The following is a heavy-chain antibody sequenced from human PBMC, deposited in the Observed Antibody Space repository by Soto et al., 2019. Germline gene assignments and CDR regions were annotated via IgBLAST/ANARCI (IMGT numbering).Heavy chain of an antibody. CDR3: ARGRRQLVRGFDY. D-gene: IGHD6-13*01. V-gene: IGHV4-34*01. CDR2: TTHSGST. CDR1: GGSFSGYY. J-gene: IGHJ4*02. Sequence: QVQLQQWGAGLLKPSETLSLTCAVYGGSFSGYYWSWIRQPPGKGLEWIGETTHSGSTNYNPSLRSRVPISVDKSKNQFSLKLSSVTAADTAVYYCARGRRQLVRGFDYWGQGTLVTVSS.